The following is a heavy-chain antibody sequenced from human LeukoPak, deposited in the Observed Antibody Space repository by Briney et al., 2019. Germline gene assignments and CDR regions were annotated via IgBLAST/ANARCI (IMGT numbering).Heavy chain of an antibody. J-gene: IGHJ6*03. CDR3: ASTTAAGPRLEYYYYMDV. Sequence: GASVKVSRTASGYTFTGNYMHWVRQAPGQGPEWMGWINPNSGGTNYAQMLQGRVTMTRDTSISTAYMELSSLRSEDTAVYYCASTTAAGPRLEYYYYMDVWGKGTTVTVSS. CDR1: GYTFTGNY. D-gene: IGHD6-13*01. CDR2: INPNSGGT. V-gene: IGHV1-2*02.